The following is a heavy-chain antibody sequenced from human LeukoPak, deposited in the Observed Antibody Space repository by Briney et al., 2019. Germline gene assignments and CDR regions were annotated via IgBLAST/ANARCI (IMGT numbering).Heavy chain of an antibody. CDR3: ARARRDDSSGPNPSYYFDY. D-gene: IGHD3-22*01. J-gene: IGHJ4*02. CDR2: IYYRGNT. CDR1: GGSISSGGYY. Sequence: PSETLSLTCTVSGGSISSGGYYWSWIRQHPGKGLEWIGYIYYRGNTYYNPSLKSRLTISVDTSKNQFSLKLSSVTAADTAVYYCARARRDDSSGPNPSYYFDYWGQGTLVTVSS. V-gene: IGHV4-31*03.